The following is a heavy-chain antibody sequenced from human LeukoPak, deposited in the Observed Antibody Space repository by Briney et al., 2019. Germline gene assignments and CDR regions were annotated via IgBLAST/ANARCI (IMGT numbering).Heavy chain of an antibody. CDR2: IYYSGST. CDR3: ARLASGSYGPLTPFDY. CDR1: GGSISSYY. V-gene: IGHV4-59*08. D-gene: IGHD1-26*01. Sequence: SETLSLTCTVSGGSISSYYWSWIRQPPGKGLECIGDIYYSGSTNYNPSLKSRVTISVDTSKNQFSLRLSSVTAADTAVYYSARLASGSYGPLTPFDYWGEGTLPSVSS. J-gene: IGHJ4*02.